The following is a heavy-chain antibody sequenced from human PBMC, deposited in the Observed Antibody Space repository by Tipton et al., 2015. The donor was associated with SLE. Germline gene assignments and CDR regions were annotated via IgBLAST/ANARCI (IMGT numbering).Heavy chain of an antibody. CDR1: GYSISSGYY. CDR3: ASLDFWSGYWGFQH. Sequence: LRLSCTVPGYSISSGYYWGWIRQPPGKGLEWIGSIHYSGGTYYNPSLKSRGTISVDTSKNQFSLKLTSVTAADTAVYYCASLDFWSGYWGFQHWGQGTLVTVSS. CDR2: IHYSGGT. J-gene: IGHJ1*01. V-gene: IGHV4-38-2*02. D-gene: IGHD3-3*01.